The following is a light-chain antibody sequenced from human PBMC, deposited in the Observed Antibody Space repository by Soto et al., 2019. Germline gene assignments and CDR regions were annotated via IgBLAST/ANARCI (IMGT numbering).Light chain of an antibody. Sequence: EIVLTQSPATLSLSPGERATLSCRASQSISIYLAWYQQKPGQAPRLLIYDVFNRATGIPARFSGSGSGTDFTLTISSLEPEDFAVYYCQQYHNTPITFGQGTRLEIK. J-gene: IGKJ5*01. V-gene: IGKV3-11*01. CDR3: QQYHNTPIT. CDR2: DVF. CDR1: QSISIY.